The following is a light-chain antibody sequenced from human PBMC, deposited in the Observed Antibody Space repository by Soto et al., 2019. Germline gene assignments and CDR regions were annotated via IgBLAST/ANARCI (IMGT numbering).Light chain of an antibody. CDR3: QQAYSTPWT. J-gene: IGKJ1*01. V-gene: IGKV1-17*01. CDR2: ATS. Sequence: DIQMTQSPSSLSASVGDRVTITCRASQAIRNDVGWYQQKPGTAPKLLIYATSNLQSGVPSRFSGSGSGTDFTLTINSLQPEDSATYYCQQAYSTPWTFGQGTKVDIK. CDR1: QAIRND.